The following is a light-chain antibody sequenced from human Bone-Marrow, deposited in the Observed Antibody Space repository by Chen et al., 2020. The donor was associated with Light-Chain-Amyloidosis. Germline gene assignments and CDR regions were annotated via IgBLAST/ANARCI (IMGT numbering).Light chain of an antibody. CDR2: RDT. V-gene: IGLV3-25*03. CDR3: QSADSSGTYEVI. Sequence: SYELTQPPSVSVSPGQTARITCSGDDLPTKYAYWYQQKPGQAPVLVIHRDTERPSGISERFSGYSSGTTATLTISGVQAEDEADYHCQSADSSGTYEVIFGRGTKLTVL. CDR1: DLPTKY. J-gene: IGLJ2*01.